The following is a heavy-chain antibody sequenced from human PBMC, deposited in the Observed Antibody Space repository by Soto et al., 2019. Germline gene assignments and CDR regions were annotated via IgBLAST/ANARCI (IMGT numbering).Heavy chain of an antibody. CDR3: LRWGPGRGSDH. D-gene: IGHD3-10*01. Sequence: QVQLVDSGGGVVQPGGSLRLSCVASGFTFRSHGMHWVRQAPGRGLEWVAVIWYDGSNKYYTDSVKGRFTISRDNSKDTLYLEMNSLRAEDTALYFCLRWGPGRGSDHWGQGTLVTVSS. V-gene: IGHV3-33*01. CDR2: IWYDGSNK. J-gene: IGHJ4*02. CDR1: GFTFRSHG.